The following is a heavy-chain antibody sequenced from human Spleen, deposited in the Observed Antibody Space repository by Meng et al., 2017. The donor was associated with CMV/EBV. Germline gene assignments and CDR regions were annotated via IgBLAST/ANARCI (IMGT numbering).Heavy chain of an antibody. CDR1: GDTASSNRAG. CDR3: ARSGSSGWIDY. Sequence: HEQLHQPGSLLFKPSQTLSLTWPISGDTASSNRAGLNLIRQSPSRGLEWLGRTYYRSKWYNDYAVSVNSRITINPDTSKNQFSLQLNSVTPEDTAMYYCARSGSSGWIDYWGQGTLVTVSS. J-gene: IGHJ4*02. V-gene: IGHV6-1*01. D-gene: IGHD6-19*01. CDR2: TYYRSKWYN.